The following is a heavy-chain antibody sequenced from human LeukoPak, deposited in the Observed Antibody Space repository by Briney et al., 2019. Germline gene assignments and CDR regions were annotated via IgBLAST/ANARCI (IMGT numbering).Heavy chain of an antibody. V-gene: IGHV4-61*02. CDR3: ARDQGLGYFDY. CDR2: IYTSGST. J-gene: IGHJ4*02. Sequence: SQALSLTCTVSGGSISSGSYYWSWIRQPAGKGLEWIGRIYTSGSTNYNPSLKSRVTISVDTSKNQFSLKLSSVTAADTAVYYCARDQGLGYFDYWGQGTLVTVS. CDR1: GGSISSGSYY. D-gene: IGHD5/OR15-5a*01.